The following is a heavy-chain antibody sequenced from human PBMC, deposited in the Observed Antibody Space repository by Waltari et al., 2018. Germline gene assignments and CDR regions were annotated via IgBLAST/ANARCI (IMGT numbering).Heavy chain of an antibody. D-gene: IGHD6-19*01. J-gene: IGHJ2*01. V-gene: IGHV4-59*01. CDR3: VRGGSGWTVEAYWYFDL. Sequence: QVELQESGPGLVRPSETLSLTCTVSGGPISSYYWSWIRQPPGKGLEWIGYAFKTGGTSYNPSLQSRVTVSLDTSNNQFSLKVRSVTAADTAIYYCVRGGSGWTVEAYWYFDLWGRGTLVTVSS. CDR1: GGPISSYY. CDR2: AFKTGGT.